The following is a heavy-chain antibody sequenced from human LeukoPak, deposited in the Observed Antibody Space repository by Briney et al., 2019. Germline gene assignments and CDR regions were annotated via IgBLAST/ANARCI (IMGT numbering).Heavy chain of an antibody. CDR3: ARRINDFWSGQYGYYFDY. CDR1: GDSIISSSYY. Sequence: ASETLSLTCSVSGDSIISSSYYWGRIRQPPGKGLEWIGSIYYSGSTYYNSSLKSRVTISVDTSKDQFSLKLSSVTAADTAVYYCARRINDFWSGQYGYYFDYWGQGTLVTVSS. D-gene: IGHD3-3*01. V-gene: IGHV4-39*01. J-gene: IGHJ4*02. CDR2: IYYSGST.